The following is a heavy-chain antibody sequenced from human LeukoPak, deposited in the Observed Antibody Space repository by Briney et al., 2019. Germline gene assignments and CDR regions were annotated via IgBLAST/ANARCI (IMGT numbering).Heavy chain of an antibody. Sequence: GGSLRLSCAASGFNFREYWMSWVRQAPGKGLQWVAHIKEDGSDIYYLDSVKGRFTIARDDAKNSLYPHMNSLRAEDTALYYCVRAGWELDYWGQGTPVTVSS. J-gene: IGHJ4*02. V-gene: IGHV3-7*01. CDR1: GFNFREYW. CDR2: IKEDGSDI. D-gene: IGHD6-19*01. CDR3: VRAGWELDY.